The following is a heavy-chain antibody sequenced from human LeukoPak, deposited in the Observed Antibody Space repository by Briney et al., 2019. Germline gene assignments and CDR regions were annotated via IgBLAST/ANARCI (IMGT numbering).Heavy chain of an antibody. J-gene: IGHJ4*02. D-gene: IGHD1-20*01. CDR2: ISYDGSNK. CDR3: ARDGNWNYVDY. CDR1: GFTFSSYA. Sequence: GGSLRLSCAASGFTFSSYAMHWVRQAPGRGLEWVAVISYDGSNKYYADYVKGRFTISRDNSKNTLYLQMNSLRAEDTAVYYCARDGNWNYVDYWGQGTLVTVSS. V-gene: IGHV3-30*01.